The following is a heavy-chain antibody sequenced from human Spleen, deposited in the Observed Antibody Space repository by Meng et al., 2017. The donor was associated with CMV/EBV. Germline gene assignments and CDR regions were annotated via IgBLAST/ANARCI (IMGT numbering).Heavy chain of an antibody. J-gene: IGHJ4*02. V-gene: IGHV3-23*01. CDR3: AKEFGSGKYYNDY. D-gene: IGHD3-10*01. CDR1: GFTFSSYA. CDR2: ISSSGGST. Sequence: CAASGFTFSSYAVTWVRQAPGKGLEWVSAISSSGGSTYYTDSVKGRFTISRDNSKSSLFLQMNSLRAEDTAVYYCAKEFGSGKYYNDYWGQGTLVTVSS.